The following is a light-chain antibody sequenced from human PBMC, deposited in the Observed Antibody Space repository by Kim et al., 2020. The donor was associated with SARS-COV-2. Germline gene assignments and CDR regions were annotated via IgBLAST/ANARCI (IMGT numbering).Light chain of an antibody. J-gene: IGKJ4*01. CDR1: QSISNG. CDR2: DVF. Sequence: LSPGETAPLSCRASQSISNGLAWYHQKPGQAPRLLIYDVFNRATGIPARFSGSGSGTDFTLTISSLEPEDFALYFCQQRRTWPVTFGGGTKVDIQ. V-gene: IGKV3-11*01. CDR3: QQRRTWPVT.